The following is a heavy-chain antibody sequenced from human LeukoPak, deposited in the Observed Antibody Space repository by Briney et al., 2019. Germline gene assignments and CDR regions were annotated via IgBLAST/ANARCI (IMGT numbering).Heavy chain of an antibody. J-gene: IGHJ6*03. Sequence: SETLSLTCAVYGGSFSGYYWSWIRQPPGKGLEWIGEINHSGSTNYNPSLKSRVTISVDTSKNQFSLKLSSVTAADTAVYYCARGQNWNPPSYYYYMDVWGKGTTVTVSS. D-gene: IGHD1-1*01. CDR1: GGSFSGYY. CDR2: INHSGST. CDR3: ARGQNWNPPSYYYYMDV. V-gene: IGHV4-34*01.